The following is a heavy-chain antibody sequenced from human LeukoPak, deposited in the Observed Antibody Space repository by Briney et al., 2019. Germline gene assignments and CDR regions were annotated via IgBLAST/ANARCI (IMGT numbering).Heavy chain of an antibody. V-gene: IGHV4-59*07. D-gene: IGHD2-15*01. CDR2: IFYSGST. J-gene: IGHJ4*02. CDR1: GGSISSYY. Sequence: DTLSLTCTVSGGSISSYYWSWIRQPPGKGLEWIGYIFYSGSTDYNPSLKSRVTISMDTSKNQFSLQLSSVTAADTALYYCARVSLTGGTCYYFDYWGQGTLVTVSS. CDR3: ARVSLTGGTCYYFDY.